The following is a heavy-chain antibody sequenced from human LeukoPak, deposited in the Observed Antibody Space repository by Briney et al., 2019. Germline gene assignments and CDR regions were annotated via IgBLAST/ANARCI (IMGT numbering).Heavy chain of an antibody. J-gene: IGHJ4*02. D-gene: IGHD6-13*01. V-gene: IGHV1-8*02. CDR1: GYTFTGYY. Sequence: GASVKVSCKASGYTFTGYYMHWVRQATGQGLEWMGWMNPNGGNTGYAQKFQGRVTMTRNTSISTAYMELTSLRSEDTAVYYCARRGNSSPHFDWGQGTLVTVSS. CDR3: ARRGNSSPHFD. CDR2: MNPNGGNT.